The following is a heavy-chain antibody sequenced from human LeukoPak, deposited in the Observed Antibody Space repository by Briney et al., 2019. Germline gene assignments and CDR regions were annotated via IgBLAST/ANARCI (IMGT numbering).Heavy chain of an antibody. CDR1: GFTFSSYG. J-gene: IGHJ6*02. Sequence: GGSLRLSCAASGFTFSSYGMHWVRQAPGKGLEWVAVISYDGSNKYYADSVKGRFTVSRDNSKNTLYLQMNSLRAEDTAVYYCAKDLPRFWSGGFYYYYGMDVWGQGTTVTVSS. CDR3: AKDLPRFWSGGFYYYYGMDV. CDR2: ISYDGSNK. V-gene: IGHV3-30*18. D-gene: IGHD3-3*01.